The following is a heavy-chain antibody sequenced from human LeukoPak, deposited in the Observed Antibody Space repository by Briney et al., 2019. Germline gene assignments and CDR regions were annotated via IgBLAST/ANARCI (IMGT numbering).Heavy chain of an antibody. CDR1: GFTFSSYA. D-gene: IGHD2-15*01. J-gene: IGHJ5*02. CDR3: ARVRGCSGGSCYHWFDP. Sequence: PGGSLRLSCAASGFTFSSYAMHWVRQAPGKGLEWVAVISYDGSNKYYADSVKGRFTISRDNSKNTLYLQMNSLRAEDTAVYYCARVRGCSGGSCYHWFDPWGQGTLVTVSS. V-gene: IGHV3-30-3*01. CDR2: ISYDGSNK.